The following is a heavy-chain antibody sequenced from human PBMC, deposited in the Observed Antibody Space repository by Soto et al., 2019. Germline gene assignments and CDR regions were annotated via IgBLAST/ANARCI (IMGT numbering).Heavy chain of an antibody. Sequence: PGGSLRLSCAASGFTFSSYGISWIRLSPGKGLEWVSVISGGGDTTYYTPSVKGRFTISRDDFRNTLYLQMNSLRADDTAVYYCASGGIAVHWGQGTLVTVSS. J-gene: IGHJ4*02. CDR1: GFTFSSYG. CDR2: ISGGGDTT. CDR3: ASGGIAVH. V-gene: IGHV3-23*01. D-gene: IGHD6-19*01.